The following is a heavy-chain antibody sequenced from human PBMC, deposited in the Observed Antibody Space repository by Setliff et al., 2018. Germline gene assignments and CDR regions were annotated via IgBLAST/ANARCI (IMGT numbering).Heavy chain of an antibody. CDR3: ARHLWGRWMATSSDYFDY. CDR2: LFHTGTP. D-gene: IGHD5-12*01. CDR1: GYSITSGYY. Sequence: SETLSLTCTVSGYSITSGYYWGWIRQSPGKGLEWLGSLFHTGTPYYNPSLQSRLTMSVNTSNNQFSLKLNSVTADDAAVYYCARHLWGRWMATSSDYFDYWGQGSLVTVSS. V-gene: IGHV4-38-2*02. J-gene: IGHJ4*02.